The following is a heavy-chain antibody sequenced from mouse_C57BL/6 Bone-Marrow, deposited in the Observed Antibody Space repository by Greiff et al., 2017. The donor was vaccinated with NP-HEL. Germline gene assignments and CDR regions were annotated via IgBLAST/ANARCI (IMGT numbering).Heavy chain of an antibody. J-gene: IGHJ3*01. CDR2: LHPHSGSI. CDR1: GYTFTSYW. V-gene: IGHV1-64*01. D-gene: IGHD4-1*01. CDR3: ARASGTGFAY. Sequence: QVQLQQPGAELVNPGASVRLSCMASGYTFTSYWMHSVQQRPAPVPSSLSLLHPHSGSIHYNEKFKSKATLTVDKSSSTAYMQLSSLTSEDSAVYYCARASGTGFAYWGQGTLVTVSA.